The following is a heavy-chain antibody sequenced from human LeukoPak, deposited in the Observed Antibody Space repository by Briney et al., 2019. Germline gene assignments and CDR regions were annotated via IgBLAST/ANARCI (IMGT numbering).Heavy chain of an antibody. CDR2: IYTSGST. D-gene: IGHD2-2*01. J-gene: IGHJ6*02. CDR1: GGSISSYY. CDR3: ARDGVVPAANTLNYYYYYGMDV. V-gene: IGHV4-4*07. Sequence: SETLSLTCTVSGGSISSYYWSWIRQPAGKGLEWIGRIYTSGSTNYNPSLKSRVTMSVDTSKNQFSLKLSSVTAADTAVYYCARDGVVPAANTLNYYYYYGMDVWGQGTTVTVSS.